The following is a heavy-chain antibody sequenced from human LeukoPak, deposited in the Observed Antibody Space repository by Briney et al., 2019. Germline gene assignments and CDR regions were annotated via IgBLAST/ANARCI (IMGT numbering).Heavy chain of an antibody. V-gene: IGHV1-24*01. Sequence: ASVKVSCKVSGYTLTELSMHWVRQAPGKGLEWMGGFDPEDGETIYAQKFQGRVTMTEDTSTDTAYMELSSLRSEDTAVYYCAKDLFIEYSTSSFDYWGQGTLVTVSS. D-gene: IGHD6-6*01. CDR2: FDPEDGET. CDR1: GYTLTELS. J-gene: IGHJ4*02. CDR3: AKDLFIEYSTSSFDY.